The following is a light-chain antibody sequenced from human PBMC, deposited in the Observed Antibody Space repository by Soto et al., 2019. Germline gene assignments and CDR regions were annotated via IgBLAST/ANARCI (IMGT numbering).Light chain of an antibody. CDR3: CSYASSTRV. CDR2: EVS. J-gene: IGLJ2*01. V-gene: IGLV2-23*02. CDR1: SSDVGSYNL. Sequence: QSVLTQPASVSGSPGQSITISCTGTSSDVGSYNLVSWYQQHPGKAPKLMIYEVSKRPSGVSNRFSGSKSGNTASLTISGLQAEDEADYYCCSYASSTRVFGGGTKLTVL.